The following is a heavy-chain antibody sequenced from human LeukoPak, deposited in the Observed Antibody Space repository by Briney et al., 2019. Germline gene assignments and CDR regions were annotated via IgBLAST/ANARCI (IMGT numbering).Heavy chain of an antibody. CDR2: IYTTGSP. CDR3: ARDRGITTARGVPSWFGP. D-gene: IGHD3-10*01. V-gene: IGHV4-61*02. CDR1: GGSINSDTYY. Sequence: PSQTLSLTCTVSGGSINSDTYYWTWIRQPAGKGLEWIGRIYTTGSPNYNPSLKSRVTMSIDTSKNQFSLKLSSVSAADTAVYYCARDRGITTARGVPSWFGPWGQGTLVTVSS. J-gene: IGHJ5*02.